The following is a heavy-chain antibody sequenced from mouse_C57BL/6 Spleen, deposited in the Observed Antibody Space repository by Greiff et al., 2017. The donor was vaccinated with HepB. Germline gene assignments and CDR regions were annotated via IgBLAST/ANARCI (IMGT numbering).Heavy chain of an antibody. V-gene: IGHV1-81*01. D-gene: IGHD1-1*01. J-gene: IGHJ1*03. CDR1: GYTFTSYG. CDR2: IYPRSGNT. CDR3: ARYYGSSYFDV. Sequence: VQLVESGAELARPGASVKLSCKASGYTFTSYGISWVKQRTGQGLEWIGEIYPRSGNTYYNEKFKGKATLTADKSSSTAYMELRSLTSEDSAVYFCARYYGSSYFDVWGTGTTVTVSS.